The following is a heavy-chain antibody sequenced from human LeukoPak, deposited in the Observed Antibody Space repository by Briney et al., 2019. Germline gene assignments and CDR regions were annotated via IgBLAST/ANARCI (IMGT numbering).Heavy chain of an antibody. J-gene: IGHJ4*02. CDR2: IYPGDSDT. CDR1: GYRFTSYW. Sequence: GESLKISCKGSGYRFTSYWIGWVRQMPGKGLEWMGIIYPGDSDTRYSPSFQGQVTISADKSISTAYLQWSSLKSSDTAIYYGARQGGVSCYGLDSWGQGTLVTVSS. V-gene: IGHV5-51*01. CDR3: ARQGGVSCYGLDS. D-gene: IGHD5-18*01.